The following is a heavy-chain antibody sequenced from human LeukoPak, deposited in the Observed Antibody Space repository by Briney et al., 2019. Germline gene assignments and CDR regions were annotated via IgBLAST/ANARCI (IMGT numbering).Heavy chain of an antibody. CDR1: GLSFSSYW. J-gene: IGHJ3*02. V-gene: IGHV3-7*01. D-gene: IGHD2-15*01. CDR3: ARIYVYFSGHNLDSYDI. CDR2: IKEDGSAK. Sequence: GGSLRLSCAASGLSFSSYWMTWVRQAPGKGLEWVANIKEDGSAKSYVDSVKGRFTISRDNAKNSLYLQMNSLRVEDTAVYYCARIYVYFSGHNLDSYDIWGQGTTVIVSS.